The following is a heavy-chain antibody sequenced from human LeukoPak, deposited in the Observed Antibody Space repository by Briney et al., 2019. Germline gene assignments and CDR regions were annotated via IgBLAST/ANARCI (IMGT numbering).Heavy chain of an antibody. J-gene: IGHJ3*02. CDR2: IIPIFGTA. CDR1: GGTFSSYA. D-gene: IGHD6-6*01. Sequence: SVKVSCKASGGTFSSYAISWVRQAPGQGLEWMGGIIPIFGTANYAQKFQGRVTITADESTSTAYMELSSLRSEDTAVYYCARDLGAARLDAFDIWGQGTMVTVSS. V-gene: IGHV1-69*13. CDR3: ARDLGAARLDAFDI.